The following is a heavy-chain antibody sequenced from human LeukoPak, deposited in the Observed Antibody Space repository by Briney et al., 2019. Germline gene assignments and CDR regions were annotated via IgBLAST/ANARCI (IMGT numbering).Heavy chain of an antibody. CDR3: ARESGYPAGNWFDP. CDR1: GFTFSSYA. Sequence: PGGALRLSCAASGFTFSSYAMHWVRQAPGKGLEWVAVISYEGSNKYYADSVKGRFTISRDNSKNTLYLQMNSLRAEDTAVYYCARESGYPAGNWFDPWGQGTLVSVSS. CDR2: ISYEGSNK. D-gene: IGHD3-3*01. J-gene: IGHJ5*02. V-gene: IGHV3-30*04.